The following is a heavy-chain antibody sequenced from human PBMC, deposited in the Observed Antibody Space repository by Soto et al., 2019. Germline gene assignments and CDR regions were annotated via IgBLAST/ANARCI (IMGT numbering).Heavy chain of an antibody. V-gene: IGHV1-69*12. CDR1: GGTFSNYP. J-gene: IGHJ2*01. Sequence: QVQLVQSGAEVKKPGSSVKVSCKASGGTFSNYPISWVRQAPGQGLEWMGGIIPIFGTGSYTQKFQARVTITADESTSTAYMELSSLRSEDAAVYYCARGNHRWLQLWYFDLWGRGTLVTVSS. D-gene: IGHD5-12*01. CDR3: ARGNHRWLQLWYFDL. CDR2: IIPIFGTG.